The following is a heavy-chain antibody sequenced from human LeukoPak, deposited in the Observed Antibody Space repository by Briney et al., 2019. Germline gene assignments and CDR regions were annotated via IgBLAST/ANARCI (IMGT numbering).Heavy chain of an antibody. CDR2: TYYRSRWYN. V-gene: IGHV6-1*01. CDR1: GDSVSSKSVA. CDR3: ARVKWLDQINWFDT. J-gene: IGHJ5*02. Sequence: SQTLSLTCATSGDSVSSKSVAWNWIRQSPSRGLEWLGRTYYRSRWYNDYAASVNSRIIINADTSKNQFFLQLNSVTPEDTAVYYCARVKWLDQINWFDTWGQGTLVTVSS. D-gene: IGHD5-12*01.